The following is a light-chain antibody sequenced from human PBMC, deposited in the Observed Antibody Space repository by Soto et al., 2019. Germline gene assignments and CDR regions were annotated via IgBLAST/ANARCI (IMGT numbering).Light chain of an antibody. CDR2: GSS. Sequence: EIVMTQSPATLSVSPGERATLSCRASQSVSSNLAWYQQKPGQAPRLLIYGSSTRATGIPARFSGSGPGTEFTLTISSRQTEEFAVYYCQQYNNWPRTFGQGTKVEIK. V-gene: IGKV3-15*01. J-gene: IGKJ1*01. CDR1: QSVSSN. CDR3: QQYNNWPRT.